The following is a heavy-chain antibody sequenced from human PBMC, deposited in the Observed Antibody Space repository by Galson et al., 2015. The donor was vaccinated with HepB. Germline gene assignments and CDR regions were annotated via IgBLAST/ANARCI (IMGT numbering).Heavy chain of an antibody. CDR3: ARSYNYYFYGMDV. J-gene: IGHJ6*02. D-gene: IGHD1-26*01. CDR2: IYDNGNT. Sequence: ETLSLTCTVSGGSISSYYWSWIRQPPGKGLEWIGYIYDNGNTNYKPSLKSRVTISLDMSKNQFSLKLSSVTAADTAVYYCARSYNYYFYGMDVWGQGTTVTVSS. V-gene: IGHV4-59*01. CDR1: GGSISSYY.